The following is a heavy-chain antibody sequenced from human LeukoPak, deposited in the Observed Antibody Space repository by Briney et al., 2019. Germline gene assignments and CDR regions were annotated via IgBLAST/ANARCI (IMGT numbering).Heavy chain of an antibody. V-gene: IGHV4-59*01. D-gene: IGHD3-16*02. Sequence: SETLSLTCTVSGASISAYYWSWIRQSPGKDLTWIGFVHSSGTTKYNPSLNGRVTISVDTSKNQLSLRLNSVTPADTAVYFCARDYPWFDSWGQGTLVTVSS. J-gene: IGHJ5*01. CDR1: GASISAYY. CDR3: ARDYPWFDS. CDR2: VHSSGTT.